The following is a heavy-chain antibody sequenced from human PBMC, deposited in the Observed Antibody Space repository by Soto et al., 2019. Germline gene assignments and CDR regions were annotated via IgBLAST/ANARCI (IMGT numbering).Heavy chain of an antibody. D-gene: IGHD3-16*01. V-gene: IGHV3-30-3*01. CDR2: ISYDGSNE. CDR1: GFTFSSYA. J-gene: IGHJ5*02. Sequence: QVHLVESGGGVVQPGRSLRLSCAASGFTFSSYAMHWVRQAPGKGLEWVALISYDGSNEYYADSVKGRFTISRDNSRNTLYLQMDSLRDEDTAVYYCARDGGVVVIYNWFDPWGQGTLVTVSS. CDR3: ARDGGVVVIYNWFDP.